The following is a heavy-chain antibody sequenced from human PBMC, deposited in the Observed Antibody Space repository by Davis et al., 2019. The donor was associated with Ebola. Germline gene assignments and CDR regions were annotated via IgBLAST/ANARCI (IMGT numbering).Heavy chain of an antibody. V-gene: IGHV1-3*01. Sequence: AASVKVSCKASGYTFTRFAIHWVRQAPGQRLEWMGWINAGNGNTIYSQNFQGRVTITRDTSASIVYMELSSLRSEDTAVYYCAGNSVTTRLDYYGMDVWGQGTTVTVSS. CDR1: GYTFTRFA. CDR3: AGNSVTTRLDYYGMDV. D-gene: IGHD4-17*01. J-gene: IGHJ6*02. CDR2: INAGNGNT.